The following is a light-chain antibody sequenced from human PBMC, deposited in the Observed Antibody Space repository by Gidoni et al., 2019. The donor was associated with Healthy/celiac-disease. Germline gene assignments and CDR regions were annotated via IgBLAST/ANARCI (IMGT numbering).Light chain of an antibody. CDR1: SSNIGSNY. CDR2: SNN. CDR3: AAWDDSLSGHVV. J-gene: IGLJ2*01. Sequence: QSVLTQPPSASRTPGQRVTIPCSGRSSNIGSNYVYWYQQRPGTAPKLLIYSNNQRPSGVPDRFSGSKSGTSASLAISGLRSEDEADYYCAAWDDSLSGHVVFGGGTKLTVL. V-gene: IGLV1-47*02.